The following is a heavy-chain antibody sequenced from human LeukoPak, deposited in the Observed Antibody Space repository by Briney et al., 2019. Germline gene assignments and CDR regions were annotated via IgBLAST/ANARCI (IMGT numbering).Heavy chain of an antibody. J-gene: IGHJ4*02. CDR3: ARGYSSADY. D-gene: IGHD5-18*01. Sequence: GGSLRLSCAASGLNVSTNNMNWVRQAPGKGLEWVSVIYRGGSTLDANSVKGRFTISRDSSRNTLFLQMNSLRAEDTAVYYCARGYSSADYWGQGTLVTVSS. CDR1: GLNVSTNN. CDR2: IYRGGST. V-gene: IGHV3-53*01.